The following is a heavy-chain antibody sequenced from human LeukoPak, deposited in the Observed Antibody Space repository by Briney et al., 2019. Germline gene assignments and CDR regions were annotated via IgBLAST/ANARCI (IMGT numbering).Heavy chain of an antibody. CDR3: ARHLGPVWDSSSGWYFDY. J-gene: IGHJ4*02. D-gene: IGHD6-13*01. Sequence: GGSLRLSCAASGFTFSSYAMHWVRQAPGKGLEWVAVISYDGSNKYYADSVKGRFTISRDNSKNTLYLQMNSLRAEDTAVYYCARHLGPVWDSSSGWYFDYWGQGTLVTVSS. CDR1: GFTFSSYA. V-gene: IGHV3-30*04. CDR2: ISYDGSNK.